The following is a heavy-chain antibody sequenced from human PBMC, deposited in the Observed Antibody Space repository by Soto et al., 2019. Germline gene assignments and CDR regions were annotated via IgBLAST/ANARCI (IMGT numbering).Heavy chain of an antibody. CDR3: ARGLLATEKRGVFEY. CDR1: GFIFSSYG. D-gene: IGHD3-10*01. J-gene: IGHJ4*02. Sequence: QVQLVESGGGVVQPGGSLRLSCAASGFIFSSYGMHWVRQAPGKGLEWVAVIWHDGSNKYYGESVKGRFIIYRDNSKDTVSLQMDSLRVEDTALYYCARGLLATEKRGVFEYWGPGTLVTVSS. V-gene: IGHV3-33*01. CDR2: IWHDGSNK.